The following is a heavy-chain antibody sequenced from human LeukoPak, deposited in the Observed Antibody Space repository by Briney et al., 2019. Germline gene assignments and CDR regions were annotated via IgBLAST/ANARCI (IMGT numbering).Heavy chain of an antibody. CDR1: GFTFSSYE. CDR3: ARDFKRYSSGWDFGY. CDR2: ISSSGSTI. Sequence: GGALRLSCAASGFTFSSYEMNWVRQAPGKGLEWVSYISSSGSTIYYADSVKGRFTISRDNAKNSLYLQMNSLRAEDTAVYYCARDFKRYSSGWDFGYWGQGTLVTVSS. V-gene: IGHV3-48*03. J-gene: IGHJ4*02. D-gene: IGHD6-19*01.